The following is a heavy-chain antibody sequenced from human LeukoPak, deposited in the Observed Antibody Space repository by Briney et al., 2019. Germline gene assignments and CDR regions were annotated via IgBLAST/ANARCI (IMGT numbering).Heavy chain of an antibody. Sequence: GRYLRLSCTAPGFTFSSYAIHWICQAPDKGLEWVALVWHGGSNKYYADSVKGRFTISRDNSKNTVYLQMNSLRAEDTAVYYCARELFGSGSCPDYWGQGTLVTVSS. CDR3: ARELFGSGSCPDY. D-gene: IGHD3-10*01. CDR2: VWHGGSNK. J-gene: IGHJ4*02. CDR1: GFTFSSYA. V-gene: IGHV3-33*01.